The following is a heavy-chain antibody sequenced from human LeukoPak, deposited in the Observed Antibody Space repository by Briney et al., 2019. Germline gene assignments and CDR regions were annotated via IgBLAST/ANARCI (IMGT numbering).Heavy chain of an antibody. J-gene: IGHJ4*02. D-gene: IGHD2-2*01. CDR3: ARIYCSSTSCYVVY. Sequence: KPGGSLRLSCAASGFTFSSYSMNWVRQAPGKGLEWVSSISSSSSYIYYADSVKGRFTISRDNAKNSLYLQMNCLRAEDTAVYYCARIYCSSTSCYVVYWGQGTLVTVSS. V-gene: IGHV3-21*01. CDR1: GFTFSSYS. CDR2: ISSSSSYI.